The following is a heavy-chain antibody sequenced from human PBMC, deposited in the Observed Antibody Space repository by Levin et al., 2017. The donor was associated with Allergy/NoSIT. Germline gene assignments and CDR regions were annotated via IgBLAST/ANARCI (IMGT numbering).Heavy chain of an antibody. CDR3: ASGNWGLRD. V-gene: IGHV1-46*01. Sequence: GESLKISCKASGYTFTNNYMHWVRQAPGQGLEWMGIINLSSGSASYAQRFQGRVSMTRDTSTSTVYMELSSLRSEDAAVYYCASGNWGLRDWGQGTLVIVSS. CDR1: GYTFTNNY. D-gene: IGHD3-16*01. CDR2: INLSSGSA. J-gene: IGHJ4*02.